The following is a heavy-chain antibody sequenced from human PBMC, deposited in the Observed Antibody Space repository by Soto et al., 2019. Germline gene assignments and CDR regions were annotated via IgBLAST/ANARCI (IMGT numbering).Heavy chain of an antibody. CDR1: RGSIRRYH. CDR2: IYYSGST. CDR3: ASSNIAAAGFYYYGMDV. V-gene: IGHV4-59*07. Sequence: SDTLALTRTVSRGSIRRYHWSCIPPPPGKGLEWIGYIYYSGSTNYNPSLKSRVTISVDTSKNQFSLKLSSVTAAGTAVYYCASSNIAAAGFYYYGMDVWGRGTTVT. D-gene: IGHD6-13*01. J-gene: IGHJ6*02.